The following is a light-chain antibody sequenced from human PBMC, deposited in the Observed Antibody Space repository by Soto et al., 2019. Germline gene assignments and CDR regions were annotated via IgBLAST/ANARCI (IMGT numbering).Light chain of an antibody. CDR3: QQYGSSPRT. CDR2: GAS. J-gene: IGKJ1*01. CDR1: QSVSSSY. Sequence: EIVLTQSPGILSLSPGERATLSCRASQSVSSSYLVWYQQKPGQPPRLLIYGASTRATGIPDRFSGSGSGTDFTLTISRLETEDFAVYYCQQYGSSPRTFGQGTKV. V-gene: IGKV3-20*01.